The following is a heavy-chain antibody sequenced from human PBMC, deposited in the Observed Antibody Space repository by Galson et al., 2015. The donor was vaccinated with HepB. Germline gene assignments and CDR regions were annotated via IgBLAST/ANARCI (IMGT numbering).Heavy chain of an antibody. Sequence: SLRLSCAASGFTFSSHGMHWVRQAPGKGLEWVALISYDGSNKYYADSVKGRFTISRDNSKNTLYLQMNSLKAEDTAVYYCTTDRGALGGRGDCSAGGCYLNYWGQGTLVTVSS. CDR1: GFTFSSHG. J-gene: IGHJ4*02. CDR2: ISYDGSNK. D-gene: IGHD2-15*01. CDR3: TTDRGALGGRGDCSAGGCYLNY. V-gene: IGHV3-30*03.